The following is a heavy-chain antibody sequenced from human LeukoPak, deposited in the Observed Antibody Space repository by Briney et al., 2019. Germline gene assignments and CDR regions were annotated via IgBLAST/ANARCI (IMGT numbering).Heavy chain of an antibody. D-gene: IGHD3-10*01. CDR3: ATDNSYGSGSYYT. J-gene: IGHJ4*02. V-gene: IGHV4-59*01. Sequence: SQTLSLTCTVSGGSISSYYWSWIRQPPGKGLEWIGYIYYSGNTNYNPSLKSRVTISVDTSKNQFSLKLSSVTAADTAVYYCATDNSYGSGSYYTWGQGTLVTVSS. CDR1: GGSISSYY. CDR2: IYYSGNT.